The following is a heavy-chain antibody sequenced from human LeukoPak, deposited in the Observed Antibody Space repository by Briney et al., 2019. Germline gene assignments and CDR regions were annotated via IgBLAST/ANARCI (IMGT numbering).Heavy chain of an antibody. J-gene: IGHJ6*03. CDR1: GFTFDDYA. D-gene: IGHD3-16*01. CDR3: AKGGGGRLIYYYYMDV. CDR2: ISWKSGSI. V-gene: IGHV3-9*03. Sequence: GGSLLLSCAASGFTFDDYAMHWVRQAPGKGLEWVSGISWKSGSICYADSVKGRFTISRDNAKNSLYLQMNSLRAEDMALYYCAKGGGGRLIYYYYMDVWGKGTTVTVSS.